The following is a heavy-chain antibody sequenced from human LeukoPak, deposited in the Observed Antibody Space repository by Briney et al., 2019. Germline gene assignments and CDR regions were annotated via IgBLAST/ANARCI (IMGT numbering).Heavy chain of an antibody. V-gene: IGHV4-39*01. D-gene: IGHD3-10*01. J-gene: IGHJ4*02. CDR2: IYYSGST. CDR1: GGSITTNTDY. Sequence: PSETLSLTCTVSGGSITTNTDYWGWVRQPPGKGLEWIGSIYYSGSTYYSPSLKSRVTISVDTSKNQFSLKLTSVTAADTAVYYCARVGYYYGSGAFDYWGQGTLVTVSS. CDR3: ARVGYYYGSGAFDY.